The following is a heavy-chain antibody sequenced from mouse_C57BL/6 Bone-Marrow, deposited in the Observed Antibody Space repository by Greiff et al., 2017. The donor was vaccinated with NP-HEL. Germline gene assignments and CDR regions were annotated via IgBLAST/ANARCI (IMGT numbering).Heavy chain of an antibody. CDR3: ARALLLYYFDY. V-gene: IGHV3-6*01. J-gene: IGHJ2*01. CDR2: ISYDGSN. CDR1: GYSITSGYY. Sequence: VQLKESGPGLVKPSQSLSLTCSVTGYSITSGYYWNWIRQFPGNKLEWMGYISYDGSNNYNPSLKNRISITRDTSKNQFFLKLNSVTTEDTATYYGARALLLYYFDYWGQGTTLTVSS. D-gene: IGHD1-1*02.